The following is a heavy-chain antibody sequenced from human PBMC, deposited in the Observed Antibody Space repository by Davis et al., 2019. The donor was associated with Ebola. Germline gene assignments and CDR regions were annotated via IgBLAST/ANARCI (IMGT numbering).Heavy chain of an antibody. CDR2: ISGSGGST. D-gene: IGHD1-26*01. CDR1: GFTFSSYA. V-gene: IGHV3-23*01. CDR3: AREPTPTRIVGAKGSYYYGMDV. J-gene: IGHJ6*02. Sequence: PGGSLRLSCAASGFTFSSYAMSWVRQAPGKGLEWVSAISGSGGSTYYADSVKGRFTISRDNSQNTLYLQMNSLRAEDTAVYYCAREPTPTRIVGAKGSYYYGMDVWGQGTTVTVSS.